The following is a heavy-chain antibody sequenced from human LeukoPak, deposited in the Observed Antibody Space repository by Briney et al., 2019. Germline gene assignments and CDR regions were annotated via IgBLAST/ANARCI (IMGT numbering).Heavy chain of an antibody. V-gene: IGHV3-23*01. CDR1: GFTFSSYA. CDR3: AKGLDTYYYDSSGYSRPFDY. CDR2: ISGSGGST. Sequence: HPGGSLRLSCAASGFTFSSYAMSWVRQAPGKGLEWVSAISGSGGSTYYADSVKGRFTISRDNSKNTLYLQMNSLRAEDTAVYYCAKGLDTYYYDSSGYSRPFDYWGQGTLVTVSS. D-gene: IGHD3-22*01. J-gene: IGHJ4*02.